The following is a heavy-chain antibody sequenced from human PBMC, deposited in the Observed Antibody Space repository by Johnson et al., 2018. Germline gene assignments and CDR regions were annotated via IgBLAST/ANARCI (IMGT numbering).Heavy chain of an antibody. D-gene: IGHD3-9*01. J-gene: IGHJ4*02. V-gene: IGHV3-21*04. Sequence: VQLVESGGGLVKPGGSLRLSCAASGFTFSAYNMNWVRQGPGKGLEWVSSXXXXXXFXXXXXXVKGRVPIVRDNARNSLFLQMNSLIAEDTALYYCAKDRGYFDWILDYWGQGTLVTVSS. CDR1: GFTFSAYN. CDR2: XXXXXXFX. CDR3: AKDRGYFDWILDY.